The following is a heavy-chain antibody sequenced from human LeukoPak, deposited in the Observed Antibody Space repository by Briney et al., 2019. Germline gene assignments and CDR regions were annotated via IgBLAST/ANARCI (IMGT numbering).Heavy chain of an antibody. CDR3: ARGATYFDY. J-gene: IGHJ4*02. Sequence: PSETLSLTCIVSAGSINTYYWSWIRQPPGKGLEWIGYIYYRGSTNYNPSLKSRVTISVDTSKNQFSLKVRSVSASDTAVYYCARGATYFDYWGQGTLVTAS. D-gene: IGHD5-12*01. V-gene: IGHV4-59*01. CDR1: AGSINTYY. CDR2: IYYRGST.